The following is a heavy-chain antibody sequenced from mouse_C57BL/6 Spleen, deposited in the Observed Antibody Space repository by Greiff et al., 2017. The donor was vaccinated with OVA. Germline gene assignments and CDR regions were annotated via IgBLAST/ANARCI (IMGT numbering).Heavy chain of an antibody. CDR3: ARPNSNWYFDV. V-gene: IGHV5-15*01. J-gene: IGHJ1*03. D-gene: IGHD2-5*01. CDR1: GFTFSDYG. Sequence: EVQGVESGGGLVQPGGSLKLSCAASGFTFSDYGMAWVRQAPRKGPEWVAFISNLAYSIYYADPVTGRFTISRENAKNTLYLEMSSLRSEDTAMYYCARPNSNWYFDVWGTGTTVTVSS. CDR2: ISNLAYSI.